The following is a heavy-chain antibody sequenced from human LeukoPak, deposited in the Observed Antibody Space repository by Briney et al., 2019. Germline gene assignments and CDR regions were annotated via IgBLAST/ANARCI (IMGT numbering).Heavy chain of an antibody. CDR1: GFIFNYYS. V-gene: IGHV3-48*02. D-gene: IGHD2-21*02. CDR3: TKESVTYLDY. CDR2: ISSSSSSI. J-gene: IGHJ4*02. Sequence: PGGSLRLSCAASGFIFNYYSMNWVRQAPGKGLEWVSYISSSSSSIYYADSVKGRFTISRDNAKNSLYLQMNSPRDEDTAVYYCTKESVTYLDYWGQGTLVTVSS.